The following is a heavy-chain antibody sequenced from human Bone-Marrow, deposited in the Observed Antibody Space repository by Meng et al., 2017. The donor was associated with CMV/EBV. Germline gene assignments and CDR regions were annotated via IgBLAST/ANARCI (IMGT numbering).Heavy chain of an antibody. CDR2: IYHSATS. CDR3: ARVKGDTGSAYSFDH. Sequence: SETLSLTCTVSGHSISVGYYWGWVRQPPGKGMEWIASIYHSATSYYNPSLKSRATISVDTSNSLFSLKLSSVTAADTAVYYCARVKGDTGSAYSFDHWGQGALVTVSS. J-gene: IGHJ4*02. CDR1: GHSISVGYY. V-gene: IGHV4-38-2*02. D-gene: IGHD2-8*02.